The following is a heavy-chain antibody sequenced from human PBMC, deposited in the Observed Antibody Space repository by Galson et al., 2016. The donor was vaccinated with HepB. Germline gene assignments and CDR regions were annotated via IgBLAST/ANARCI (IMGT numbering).Heavy chain of an antibody. CDR1: GGTFSTYA. J-gene: IGHJ6*03. V-gene: IGHV1-69*10. Sequence: SVKVSCKASGGTFSTYAISWVRQAPGQGLEWMGGIIPILGTVNYAQKFQGRVTITADKSTSTDYMELSSLRSDDTAVYYCARGPYYYNYMDVWGKGTTVTVSS. CDR2: IIPILGTV. CDR3: ARGPYYYNYMDV.